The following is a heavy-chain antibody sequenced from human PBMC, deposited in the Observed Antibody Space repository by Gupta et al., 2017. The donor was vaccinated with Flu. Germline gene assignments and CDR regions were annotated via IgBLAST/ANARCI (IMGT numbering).Heavy chain of an antibody. Sequence: EVQLVESGGGLVQPGGSLRLSCPASGFTISSSNMNWVRQAPGKGLEVISYSSSSRCTTYYADYVKGRFTISRDNAKNELYLQMNSLRAEDTAVYYCARDFRGSVVINYWGQGTLVTVSS. CDR1: GFTISSSN. J-gene: IGHJ4*02. CDR3: ARDFRGSVVINY. D-gene: IGHD3-22*01. CDR2: SSSSRCTT. V-gene: IGHV3-48*01.